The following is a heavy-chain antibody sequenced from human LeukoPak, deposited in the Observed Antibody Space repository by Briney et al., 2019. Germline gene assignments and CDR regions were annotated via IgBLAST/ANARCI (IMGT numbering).Heavy chain of an antibody. V-gene: IGHV4-34*01. CDR1: GGSFSGYY. J-gene: IGHJ6*02. CDR2: ISHSGNT. CDR3: ARSPSYVYDLSYGMDV. D-gene: IGHD3-3*01. Sequence: SETLSLTCAGYGGSFSGYYWSWIRHPPGKGLEWIGEISHSGNTNYNPSLKSRVAISVDTSIHQFSLKLSSVTAADTGVYYCARSPSYVYDLSYGMDVWGQGTTVTVSS.